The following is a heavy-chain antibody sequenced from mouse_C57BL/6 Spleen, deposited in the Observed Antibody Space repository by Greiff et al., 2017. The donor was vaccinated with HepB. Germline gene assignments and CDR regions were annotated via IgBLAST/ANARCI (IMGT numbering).Heavy chain of an antibody. D-gene: IGHD1-1*01. J-gene: IGHJ2*01. CDR2: IDPSDSYT. Sequence: VQLQQPGAELVMPGASVKLSCKASGYTFTSYWMHWVKQRPGQGLEWIGEIDPSDSYTNYNQKFKGKSTLTVDKSSSTAYMQLSSLTSEDSAVYYCAREDYYGSRGYYFDYWGQGTTLTVSS. CDR1: GYTFTSYW. CDR3: AREDYYGSRGYYFDY. V-gene: IGHV1-69*01.